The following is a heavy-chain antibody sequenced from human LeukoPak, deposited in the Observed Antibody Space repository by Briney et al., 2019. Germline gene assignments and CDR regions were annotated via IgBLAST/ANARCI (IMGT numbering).Heavy chain of an antibody. D-gene: IGHD3-22*01. Sequence: SVNVSCKASGGTFSIYAISWVRQARGQGLEWMGRIIPIFGIANYSQKFQCRVTLPPDHSTSTAYMELSSLTSAHPAVYYCARDPRYYYDSSGPAGYWGQGTLVTVSS. CDR1: GGTFSIYA. V-gene: IGHV1-69*04. J-gene: IGHJ4*02. CDR2: IIPIFGIA. CDR3: ARDPRYYYDSSGPAGY.